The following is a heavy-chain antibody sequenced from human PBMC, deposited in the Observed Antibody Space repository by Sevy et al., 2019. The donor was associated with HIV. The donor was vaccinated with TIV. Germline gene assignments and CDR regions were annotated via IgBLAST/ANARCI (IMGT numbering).Heavy chain of an antibody. CDR1: GYTFTSYD. Sequence: ASVKVSCKASGYTFTSYDINWVRQATGQGLEWMGWMNPNSGNTGYAQKFQGRVTMTRNTSISTAYMELSSLRSVDTAVYYCARAAVAGTRAWFDPWGQGTLVTVSS. V-gene: IGHV1-8*01. CDR2: MNPNSGNT. CDR3: ARAAVAGTRAWFDP. D-gene: IGHD6-19*01. J-gene: IGHJ5*02.